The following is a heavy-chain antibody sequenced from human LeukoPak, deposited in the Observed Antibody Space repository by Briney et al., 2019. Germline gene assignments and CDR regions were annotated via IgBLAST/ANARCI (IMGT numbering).Heavy chain of an antibody. Sequence: AGGSLGLSCGASGFTFGSYAMNWVRQAPGKGLEWDSSISGSGYSTYYADSVRGRFTISRDNSKVTLYLQMNSLRAEDTAVYYCARGTDGYCSGGSCYFYYFDYWGQGTLVTVSS. V-gene: IGHV3-23*01. CDR2: ISGSGYST. CDR1: GFTFGSYA. J-gene: IGHJ4*02. D-gene: IGHD2-15*01. CDR3: ARGTDGYCSGGSCYFYYFDY.